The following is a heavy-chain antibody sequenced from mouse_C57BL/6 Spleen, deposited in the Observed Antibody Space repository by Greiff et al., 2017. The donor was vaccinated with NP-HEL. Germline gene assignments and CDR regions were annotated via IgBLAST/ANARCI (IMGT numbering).Heavy chain of an antibody. CDR2: INPSTGGT. CDR3: ARSSTVVQYYYAMDY. Sequence: VQLQQSGPELVKPGASVKISCKASGYSFTGYYMNWVKQSPEKSLEWIGEINPSTGGTTYNQKFKAKATLTVDKSSSTAYMQLKSLTSEDSAVYYCARSSTVVQYYYAMDYWGQGTSVTVSS. CDR1: GYSFTGYY. J-gene: IGHJ4*01. V-gene: IGHV1-42*01. D-gene: IGHD1-1*01.